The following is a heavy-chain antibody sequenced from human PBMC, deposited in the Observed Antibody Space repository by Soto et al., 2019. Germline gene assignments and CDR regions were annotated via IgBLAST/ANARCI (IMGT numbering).Heavy chain of an antibody. CDR2: IIPLFRKT. Sequence: QVQLVQSGAEVKRPGSSVKVSCKASGDMFRNSALTWVRQAPGQGLAWMGVIIPLFRKTDVAQNFQGRVTFTADESTSSLYMEVSSLTSENTAVYYCARARLSNGDPNIYFFYGLDVWGQGTTITVSS. CDR3: ARARLSNGDPNIYFFYGLDV. D-gene: IGHD3-10*01. CDR1: GDMFRNSA. V-gene: IGHV1-69*01. J-gene: IGHJ6*02.